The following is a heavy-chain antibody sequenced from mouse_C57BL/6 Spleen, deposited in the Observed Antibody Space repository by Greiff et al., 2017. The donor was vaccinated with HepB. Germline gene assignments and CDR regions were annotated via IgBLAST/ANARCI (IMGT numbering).Heavy chain of an antibody. J-gene: IGHJ3*01. D-gene: IGHD1-3*01. CDR3: ARSSFAY. V-gene: IGHV1-72*01. CDR2: IDSNSGGT. Sequence: QVQLQQPGAELVKPGASVKLSCKASGYTFTSYWMHWVKQRPGRGLEWIGRIDSNSGGTKYNEKFKSKATLTVDTPSSTAYMQVSSLTSEDSAGYYCARSSFAYWGQGTLVTVSA. CDR1: GYTFTSYW.